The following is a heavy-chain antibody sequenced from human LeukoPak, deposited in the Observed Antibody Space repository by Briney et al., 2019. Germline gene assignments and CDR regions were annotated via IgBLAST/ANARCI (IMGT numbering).Heavy chain of an antibody. CDR3: ARVRVWFGEYYFDY. V-gene: IGHV4-34*01. J-gene: IGHJ4*02. Sequence: SETLSLTCAVYARSFTGYYWSWIRQPPGNGLEWIGEINHIGSTNYNPSPKSRVTISLDTSKNQFSLNLSSFTPADTAVYYCARVRVWFGEYYFDYWGQGTLVTVSS. D-gene: IGHD3-10*01. CDR2: INHIGST. CDR1: ARSFTGYY.